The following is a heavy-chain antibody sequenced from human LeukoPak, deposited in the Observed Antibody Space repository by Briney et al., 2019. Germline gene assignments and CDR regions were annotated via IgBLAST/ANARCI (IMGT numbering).Heavy chain of an antibody. V-gene: IGHV3-15*01. Sequence: GSLRLSCAASGFTFNKVCMNWVRQAPGKGLEWVGRILTTGESATTDYGTTDYAAPVKGRFTISRDDSKNTLYLQMNSLKTEDTAVYYCTTRVVTTNDFWGQGILVAVSS. D-gene: IGHD2-21*02. J-gene: IGHJ4*02. CDR2: ILTTGESATTDYGTT. CDR3: TTRVVTTNDF. CDR1: GFTFNKVC.